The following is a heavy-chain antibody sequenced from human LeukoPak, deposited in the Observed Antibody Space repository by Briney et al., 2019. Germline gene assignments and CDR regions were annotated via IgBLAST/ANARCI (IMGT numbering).Heavy chain of an antibody. J-gene: IGHJ1*01. CDR1: GFTFSNYG. CDR3: ARRNTADVPSGN. CDR2: IRTDGTDE. D-gene: IGHD2/OR15-2a*01. V-gene: IGHV3-30*02. Sequence: GGSLRLSCVASGFTFSNYGIHWFRQVPGKGLDWVAFIRTDGTDERYADSVKGRFTISRDNSKNTLYLQMNTLTPEDTALYHCARRNTADVPSGNWGQGTLVTVSS.